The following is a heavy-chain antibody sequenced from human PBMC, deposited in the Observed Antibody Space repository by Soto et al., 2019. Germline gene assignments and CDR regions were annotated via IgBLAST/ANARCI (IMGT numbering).Heavy chain of an antibody. CDR1: GGSISSSSYY. J-gene: IGHJ5*02. D-gene: IGHD6-13*01. CDR3: ARQGEQQLYWFDP. V-gene: IGHV4-39*01. CDR2: IYYSGST. Sequence: QLQLQESGPGLVKPSETLSLTCTVSGGSISSSSYYWGWIRQHPGKGLEWIGSIYYSGSTYYNPSLKSRVTISVDTSKNQFSLRLSSVTAADTAVYYGARQGEQQLYWFDPWGQGTLVTVSS.